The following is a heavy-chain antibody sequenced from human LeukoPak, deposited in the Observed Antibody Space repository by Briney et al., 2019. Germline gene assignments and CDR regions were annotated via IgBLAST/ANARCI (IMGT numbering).Heavy chain of an antibody. D-gene: IGHD2-15*01. J-gene: IGHJ4*02. CDR2: INPSGGST. Sequence: GASVKVSCKASGYTXTSYYMHWVRQAPGQGLEWMGIINPSGGSTSYAQKFQGRVTMTRDTSTSTVYMELSSLRSEDAAVYYCARDLGIVVVVAATPGVDYWGQGTLVTVSS. CDR3: ARDLGIVVVVAATPGVDY. V-gene: IGHV1-46*01. CDR1: GYTXTSYY.